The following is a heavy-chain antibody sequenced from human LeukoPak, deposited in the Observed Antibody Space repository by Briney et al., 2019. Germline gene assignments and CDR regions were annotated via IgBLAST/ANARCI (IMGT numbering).Heavy chain of an antibody. Sequence: GGSLRLSCAASGFTFSSYAMSWVRQTPGKGLEWVSTISGSGGSTFYADSVKGRFTISRDNSENTLYLQMNSLRAEDTAVYYCARDFMGYDSSGGLDYWGQGTLVTVSS. V-gene: IGHV3-23*01. D-gene: IGHD3-22*01. CDR2: ISGSGGST. J-gene: IGHJ4*02. CDR1: GFTFSSYA. CDR3: ARDFMGYDSSGGLDY.